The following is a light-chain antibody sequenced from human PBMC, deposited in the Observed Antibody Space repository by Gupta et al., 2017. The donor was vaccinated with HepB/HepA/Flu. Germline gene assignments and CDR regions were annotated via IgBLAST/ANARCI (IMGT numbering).Light chain of an antibody. Sequence: DIVMTQSPDSLAVSLGERAHINCKSSQSVLYSSNNKNYLAWFQQKPGQPPKLLIYWASTRKSGVPDRFSGSGSGTDFTLTISSLQAEDVAVYYCQQYYSTPYTFGQGTKLEIK. CDR3: QQYYSTPYT. CDR1: QSVLYSSNNKNY. V-gene: IGKV4-1*01. CDR2: WAS. J-gene: IGKJ2*01.